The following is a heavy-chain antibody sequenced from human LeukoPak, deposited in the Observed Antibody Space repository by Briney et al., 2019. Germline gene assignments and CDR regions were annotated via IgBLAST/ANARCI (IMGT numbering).Heavy chain of an antibody. J-gene: IGHJ6*03. CDR3: ARGVGGSGWYGYYYYYMDV. V-gene: IGHV6-1*01. CDR2: TYYRYKWYN. Sequence: SQTLSLTCAISGDSVSSNSTAWNWIRQSPSRGLEWLGRTYYRYKWYNDYAVSVKSRITINPDTSKNQFSLQLNSVTPEYTAVYYCARGVGGSGWYGYYYYYMDVWGKGTTVTISS. D-gene: IGHD6-19*01. CDR1: GDSVSSNSTA.